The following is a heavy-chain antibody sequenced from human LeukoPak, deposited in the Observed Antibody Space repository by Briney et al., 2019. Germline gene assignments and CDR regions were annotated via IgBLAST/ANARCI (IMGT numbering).Heavy chain of an antibody. D-gene: IGHD4-17*01. CDR3: ARDWGDDYGDYGDY. Sequence: GGSLRLSCAAYGFTFSSYGMHWVRQAPGKGLEWVAVIWYDGSNKYYADSVKGRFTISRDNSKNTLYLQMNSLRAEDTAVYYCARDWGDDYGDYGDYWGQGTLVTVSS. CDR2: IWYDGSNK. CDR1: GFTFSSYG. J-gene: IGHJ4*02. V-gene: IGHV3-33*01.